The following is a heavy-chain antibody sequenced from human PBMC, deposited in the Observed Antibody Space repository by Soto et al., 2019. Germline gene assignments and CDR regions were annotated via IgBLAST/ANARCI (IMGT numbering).Heavy chain of an antibody. D-gene: IGHD2-21*02. CDR2: IYYSGST. Sequence: SETLSLTCAVYGGSFSDYYWSWIRQHPGKGLERIGYIYYSGSTYYNPSHKSRVTISVDTSKNYFSLKLSSVTAADSAVYYFARVFIVVVTAATNDAFDIWGQGTMVTVSS. V-gene: IGHV4-31*11. CDR1: GGSFSDYY. J-gene: IGHJ3*02. CDR3: ARVFIVVVTAATNDAFDI.